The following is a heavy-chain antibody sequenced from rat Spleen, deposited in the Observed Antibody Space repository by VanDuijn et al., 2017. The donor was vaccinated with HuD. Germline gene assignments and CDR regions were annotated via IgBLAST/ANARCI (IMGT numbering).Heavy chain of an antibody. D-gene: IGHD1-7*01. Sequence: EVQLQESGPGLVKPSQSLSLTCSVTGHSITSSYRWNWIRKFPGNKLEWMGYINSAGSTVYNPSLKSRISITRDTSKNQFFLQVNSVTTEDTATYYCARSVGAAYWYFDFWGPGTMVTVSS. CDR1: GHSITSSYR. CDR2: INSAGST. V-gene: IGHV3-3*01. CDR3: ARSVGAAYWYFDF. J-gene: IGHJ1*01.